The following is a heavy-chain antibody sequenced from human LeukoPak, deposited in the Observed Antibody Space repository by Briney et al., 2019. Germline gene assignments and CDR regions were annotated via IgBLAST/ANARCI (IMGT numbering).Heavy chain of an antibody. V-gene: IGHV3-30*02. D-gene: IGHD6-13*01. CDR1: GFTFSSYG. CDR2: IRYDGSNK. CDR3: AKDRVAAADHGDAFDI. Sequence: PGGSLRLSCAASGFTFSSYGMHWVRQAPGKGLEWVAFIRYDGSNKYYADSVKGRFTISRDNSKNTLYLQMNSLRAEDTAVYYCAKDRVAAADHGDAFDIWGQGTMVTVSS. J-gene: IGHJ3*02.